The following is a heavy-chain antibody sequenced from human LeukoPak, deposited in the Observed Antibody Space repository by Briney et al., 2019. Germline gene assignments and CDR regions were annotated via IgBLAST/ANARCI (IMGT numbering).Heavy chain of an antibody. CDR3: ARDLFVSEDPRKFDY. CDR1: GYAFTGYY. Sequence: ASVKVSCKASGYAFTGYYMHWVRQAPGQGLEWMGWINPNSGGTNYAQKFQGRVTMTRDTSISTAYMELSRLRSDDTAVYYCARDLFVSEDPRKFDYWGQGTLVTVSS. V-gene: IGHV1-2*02. D-gene: IGHD3-3*01. CDR2: INPNSGGT. J-gene: IGHJ4*02.